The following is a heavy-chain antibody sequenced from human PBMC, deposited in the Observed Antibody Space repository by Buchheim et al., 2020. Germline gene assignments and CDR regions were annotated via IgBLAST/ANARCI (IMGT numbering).Heavy chain of an antibody. CDR1: GFTFNNYA. D-gene: IGHD5-12*01. V-gene: IGHV3-30*18. J-gene: IGHJ4*02. Sequence: QVQLVESGGGVVQPGRSLRLSCAASGFTFNNYAMHWVCQAPGKGLKWVALISNDGSEKYYADSAKGRFTISRDNSKNTLFLQMNSLRAEDTAVYYCAKDLGWLRYFDYWGQGTL. CDR3: AKDLGWLRYFDY. CDR2: ISNDGSEK.